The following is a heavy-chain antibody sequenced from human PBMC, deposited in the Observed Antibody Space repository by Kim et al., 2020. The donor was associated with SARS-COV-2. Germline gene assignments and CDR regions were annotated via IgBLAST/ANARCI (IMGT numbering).Heavy chain of an antibody. CDR1: GFTFSSYD. CDR3: AKQRGYSSGYLFDC. Sequence: GGSLRLSCAASGFTFSSYDMSWVRQAPGKGLEWVSVISGSGGTTYYADSGKGRFTTSRDNSKNTLYLQMNSLRAEDTAVYYCAKQRGYSSGYLFDCWGQGTLVTVSS. CDR2: ISGSGGTT. D-gene: IGHD6-19*01. J-gene: IGHJ4*02. V-gene: IGHV3-23*01.